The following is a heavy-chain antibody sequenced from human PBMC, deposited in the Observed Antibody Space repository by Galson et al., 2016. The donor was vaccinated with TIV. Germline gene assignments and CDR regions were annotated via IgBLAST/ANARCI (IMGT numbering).Heavy chain of an antibody. D-gene: IGHD1-26*01. Sequence: SLRLSCAASGFIFSDYWMSWVRQAPGKGLEWVANIKEDGSEKYYVDSVTGRFSIFRDNAKNSLYLQMGSLRAEDTAVYYCAREKMSGSQFGANFDYWGPGSLVTVSS. CDR1: GFIFSDYW. J-gene: IGHJ4*02. CDR3: AREKMSGSQFGANFDY. V-gene: IGHV3-7*01. CDR2: IKEDGSEK.